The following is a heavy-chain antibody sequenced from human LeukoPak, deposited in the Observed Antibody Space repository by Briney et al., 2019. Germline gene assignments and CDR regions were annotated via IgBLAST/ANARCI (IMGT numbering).Heavy chain of an antibody. V-gene: IGHV4-34*01. Sequence: SETLSLTCAVYGGSFSGYYWSWIRQPPGKGLEWIGEINHSGSTNYNPSLKSRVTISVDTSKNQFSLKLSSVTAADTAVYYCARIMGYCSGTSCYSRRRAPYFQHWGQGTLVTVSS. D-gene: IGHD2-2*01. CDR2: INHSGST. CDR3: ARIMGYCSGTSCYSRRRAPYFQH. CDR1: GGSFSGYY. J-gene: IGHJ1*01.